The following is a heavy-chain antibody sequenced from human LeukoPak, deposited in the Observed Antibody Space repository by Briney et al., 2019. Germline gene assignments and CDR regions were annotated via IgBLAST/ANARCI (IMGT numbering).Heavy chain of an antibody. V-gene: IGHV4-31*03. CDR1: GGSISSGGYY. J-gene: IGHJ5*02. CDR2: IYYSGST. D-gene: IGHD2-21*01. Sequence: PSETLSLTCTVSGGSISSGGYYWSWIRQHPGKGLEWIGYIYYSGSTYYNPSLKSRVTISVDTSKNQFSLKLSSVTAADTAVYYCARGMIGLGWFDPWGQGTLVTVSS. CDR3: ARGMIGLGWFDP.